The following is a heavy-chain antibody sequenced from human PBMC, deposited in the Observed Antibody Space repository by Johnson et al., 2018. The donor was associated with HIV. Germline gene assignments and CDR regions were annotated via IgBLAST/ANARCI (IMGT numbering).Heavy chain of an antibody. J-gene: IGHJ3*01. Sequence: QVQLVESGGGVVQPGGSLRLSCAASGFTFSSYGMHWVRQAPGKGLEWVAVISYDGSKKYYADSVKGRFTISRDNSKNPLYLQMNCLGVEDTAWSYVRVAGGWGLRMDAFDVWGHGAVVTVSS. CDR2: ISYDGSKK. CDR3: RVAGGWGLRMDAFDV. CDR1: GFTFSSYG. V-gene: IGHV3-30*03. D-gene: IGHD1-26*01.